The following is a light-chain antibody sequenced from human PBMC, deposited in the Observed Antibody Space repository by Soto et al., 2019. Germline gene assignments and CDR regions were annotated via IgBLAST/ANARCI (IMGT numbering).Light chain of an antibody. J-gene: IGLJ1*01. CDR2: DVS. Sequence: AQNHRAWVSGSHEQKITISCTGTSSDVGGYNYVSWYQQHPGKAPKFMIYDVSNRPSGVSNRFSGSKSGNTASLTISGLQAEDEADYYCSSYTTSNTRQTVFGTG. CDR1: SSDVGGYNY. V-gene: IGLV2-14*01. CDR3: SSYTTSNTRQTV.